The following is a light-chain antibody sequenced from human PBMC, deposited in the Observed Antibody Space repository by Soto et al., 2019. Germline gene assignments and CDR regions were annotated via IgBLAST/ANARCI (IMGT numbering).Light chain of an antibody. CDR2: AAS. J-gene: IGKJ4*01. V-gene: IGKV1-27*01. CDR1: QGISNY. Sequence: DIQMTQSPSSLSASVGDRVIITCRASQGISNYLAWYQQKPGKVPKLLIYAASTLQSGVPSRFSGSGSGTDFTLTISGLQPEDVATYYCQKYNCAPLTFAGGTKVDIK. CDR3: QKYNCAPLT.